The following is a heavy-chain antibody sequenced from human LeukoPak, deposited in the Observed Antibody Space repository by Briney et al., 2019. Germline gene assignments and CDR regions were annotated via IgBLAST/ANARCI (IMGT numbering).Heavy chain of an antibody. CDR3: VRLQPNTGEWAFDI. CDR2: ISNGGST. J-gene: IGHJ3*02. CDR1: GGSISTYY. V-gene: IGHV4-59*01. D-gene: IGHD1-1*01. Sequence: PSETLSLTCTVSGGSISTYYWSWIRQPPGEGLEWIGYISNGGSTKYNPSLKSRVTISADTSKNQLSLKLRSVTAADTAVYHCVRLQPNTGEWAFDIWGQGTMVSVSS.